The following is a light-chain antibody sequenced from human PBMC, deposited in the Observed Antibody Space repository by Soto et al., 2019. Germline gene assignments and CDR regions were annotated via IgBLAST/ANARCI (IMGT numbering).Light chain of an antibody. J-gene: IGKJ4*01. CDR3: QQYNSSPLT. V-gene: IGKV3D-15*01. CDR1: QSIRSN. Sequence: EIVMTQSQATLSVYPGERVTLSCRASQSIRSNLAWYQQQPGQTPRHLIYGASTRATAIPARFSGSGSGTQFTLTVSSLQSEDFAVAYCQQYNSSPLTFSGGTKVEIK. CDR2: GAS.